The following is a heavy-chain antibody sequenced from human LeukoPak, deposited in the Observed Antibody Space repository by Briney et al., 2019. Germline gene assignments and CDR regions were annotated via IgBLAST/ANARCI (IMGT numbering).Heavy chain of an antibody. V-gene: IGHV3-30*18. CDR1: GFTFSSYG. D-gene: IGHD3-22*01. J-gene: IGHJ4*02. Sequence: GGSLRLSCAASGFTFSSYGMHWVRQAPGKGLEWGAVISYDGSNKYYADSVKGRFTISRDNSKNTLYLQMNSLRAEDTAVYYCAKEKGSSGYYSTYQDYWGQGTLVTVSS. CDR3: AKEKGSSGYYSTYQDY. CDR2: ISYDGSNK.